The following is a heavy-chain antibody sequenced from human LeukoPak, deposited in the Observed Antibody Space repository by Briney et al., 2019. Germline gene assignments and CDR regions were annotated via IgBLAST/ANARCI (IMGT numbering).Heavy chain of an antibody. CDR3: ARTPLNYGGNSDAFDI. D-gene: IGHD4-23*01. J-gene: IGHJ3*02. V-gene: IGHV4-34*01. CDR2: INHSGST. CDR1: GGSFSGYY. Sequence: SETLSLTCAVYGGSFSGYYWSWIRQPPGKGLEWTGEINHSGSTNYNPSLKSRVTISVDTSKNQFSLKLSSVTAADTAVYYCARTPLNYGGNSDAFDIWGQGTMVTVSS.